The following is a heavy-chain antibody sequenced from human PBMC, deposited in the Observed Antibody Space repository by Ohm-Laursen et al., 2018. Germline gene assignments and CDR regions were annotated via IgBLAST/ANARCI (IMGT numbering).Heavy chain of an antibody. CDR2: IYYSGST. Sequence: SETLSLTCTVSGGSISSGGYYWSWIRQHPGKGLEWIGYIYYSGSTNYNPSLKSRVTISVDTSKNQFSLKLSSVTAADTAVYYCARHPDYRSDRWFDPWGQGTLVSVSS. V-gene: IGHV4-61*08. CDR1: GGSISSGGYY. D-gene: IGHD6-25*01. CDR3: ARHPDYRSDRWFDP. J-gene: IGHJ5*02.